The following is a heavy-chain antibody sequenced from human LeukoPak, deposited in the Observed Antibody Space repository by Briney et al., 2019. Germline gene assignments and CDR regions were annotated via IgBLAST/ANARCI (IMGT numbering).Heavy chain of an antibody. CDR3: AKDSRDGYFDAFDI. CDR1: GFTFNDYA. Sequence: SLIPCSAATGFTFNDYAMRWVQQAPGKGVWGVYGISWYRDSIGYADSVKGRFPISRDNAKNPLYLQMDSLRAEDTALYYCAKDSRDGYFDAFDIWGQGTMVPVPS. D-gene: IGHD5-24*01. V-gene: IGHV3-9*01. CDR2: ISWYRDSI. J-gene: IGHJ3*02.